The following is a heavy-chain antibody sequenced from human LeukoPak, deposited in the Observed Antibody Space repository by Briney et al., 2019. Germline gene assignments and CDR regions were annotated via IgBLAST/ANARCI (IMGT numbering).Heavy chain of an antibody. CDR3: ARDRSGYCSSTSCYNSDY. J-gene: IGHJ4*02. D-gene: IGHD2-2*02. CDR2: ISAYNGNT. V-gene: IGHV1-18*01. CDR1: GYTFTSYG. Sequence: ASVKVSCKASGYTFTSYGISWVRQAPGQGLEWMGWISAYNGNTNYAQKLQGRVTMTTVTSTSTAYMELRSLRSDDTAVYYCARDRSGYCSSTSCYNSDYWGQGTLVTVSS.